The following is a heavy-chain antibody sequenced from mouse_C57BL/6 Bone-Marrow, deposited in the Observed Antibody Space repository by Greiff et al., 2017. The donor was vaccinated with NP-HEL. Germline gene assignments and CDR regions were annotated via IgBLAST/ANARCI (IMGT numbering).Heavy chain of an antibody. D-gene: IGHD2-3*01. V-gene: IGHV2-9-1*01. Sequence: VKLVESGPGLVAPSQSLPITCTVSGFSLTSYAISWVRQPPGKGLEWLGVIWTGGGTNYNSALNSRLSISKDNSKSQVFLKMNSLQTDDTARYYCARNLRDGPAWSAYWGQGTLVTVSA. CDR1: GFSLTSYA. J-gene: IGHJ3*01. CDR2: IWTGGGT. CDR3: ARNLRDGPAWSAY.